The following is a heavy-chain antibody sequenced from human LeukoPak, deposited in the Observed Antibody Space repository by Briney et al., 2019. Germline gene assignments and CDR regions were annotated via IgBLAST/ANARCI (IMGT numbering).Heavy chain of an antibody. D-gene: IGHD3-10*01. CDR2: ISGYNGNT. Sequence: ASVKVSCKASGYPFTNYGTSWVRQAPGQGLEWMGWISGYNGNTNSAQKVQGRVTMTTDTSTSTAYMELRSPRSDDTAVYYCVRDRGEWIDQYYGMDVWGQGTTVTVSS. J-gene: IGHJ6*02. CDR3: VRDRGEWIDQYYGMDV. CDR1: GYPFTNYG. V-gene: IGHV1-18*01.